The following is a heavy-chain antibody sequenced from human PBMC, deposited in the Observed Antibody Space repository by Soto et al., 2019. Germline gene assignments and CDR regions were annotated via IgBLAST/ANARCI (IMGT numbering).Heavy chain of an antibody. CDR2: IVVDSNTA. Sequence: QVVLLQSGAEVKEPGSSVRVSCQVSGSTFNNFAFSWVRQAPGHGPEWMGGIVVDSNTAEYSQRFQDRVTNTADNSTDTLFMELGSLTFEYTAVYYCARAIKRWEVKYFFDFLGQGTLGTVSS. CDR1: GSTFNNFA. D-gene: IGHD1-26*01. J-gene: IGHJ4*02. V-gene: IGHV1-69*06. CDR3: ARAIKRWEVKYFFDF.